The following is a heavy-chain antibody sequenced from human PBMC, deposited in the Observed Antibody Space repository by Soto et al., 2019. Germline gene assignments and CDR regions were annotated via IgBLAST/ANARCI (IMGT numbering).Heavy chain of an antibody. D-gene: IGHD2-21*01. CDR1: GFTFSSYS. J-gene: IGHJ4*02. CDR3: TADLPTPIPQVDH. CDR2: ISSSSSTI. Sequence: GGSLRLSCAASGFTFSSYSMNWVRQAPGKGLEWVSYISSSSSTIYYADSVKGRFTISRDNAKNSLYLQMNSLRDEDTAVYYCTADLPTPIPQVDHWGQGTLVTVSS. V-gene: IGHV3-48*02.